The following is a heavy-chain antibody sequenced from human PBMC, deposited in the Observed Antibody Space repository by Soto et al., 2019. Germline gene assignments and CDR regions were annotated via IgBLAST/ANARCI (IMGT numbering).Heavy chain of an antibody. CDR2: ISYDGSNK. CDR1: GFTFSSYG. Sequence: GGSLRLSCAASGFTFSSYGMHWVRQAPGKGLEWVAVISYDGSNKYYADSVKGRFTLSRDNSKNTLYLQMNSLRAEDTAVYYCAKEGPKYSRQDYYYYGMDVWGQGTTVTVSS. D-gene: IGHD6-6*01. CDR3: AKEGPKYSRQDYYYYGMDV. J-gene: IGHJ6*02. V-gene: IGHV3-30*18.